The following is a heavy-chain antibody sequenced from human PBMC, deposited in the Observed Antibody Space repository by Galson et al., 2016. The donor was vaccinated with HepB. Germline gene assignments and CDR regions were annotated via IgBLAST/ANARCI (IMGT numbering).Heavy chain of an antibody. J-gene: IGHJ6*02. CDR1: GFTLRSYG. Sequence: SLRLSCAASGFTLRSYGVHWVRQAPGEGLEWVALICSDGSNKNYADSVKGRFTISRDNSKNTLYLQMNSLRAEDTAVYYCARDRVPADRHFYYGMDVWGQRAKVTAAS. D-gene: IGHD2-2*01. V-gene: IGHV3-33*01. CDR3: ARDRVPADRHFYYGMDV. CDR2: ICSDGSNK.